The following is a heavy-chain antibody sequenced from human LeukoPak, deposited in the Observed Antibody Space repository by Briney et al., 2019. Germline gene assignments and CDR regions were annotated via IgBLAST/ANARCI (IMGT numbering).Heavy chain of an antibody. Sequence: GGSPRLSCAASGFTFSSYAMHWVRQAPGKGLEWVAIISYDGTNKYYADSVKGRFTISRDNSKNTLYVQMNSLRAEDTAVYYCARPVCTGCYSFDYWGQGTLVTVSS. CDR2: ISYDGTNK. V-gene: IGHV3-30-3*01. D-gene: IGHD2-2*01. J-gene: IGHJ4*02. CDR3: ARPVCTGCYSFDY. CDR1: GFTFSSYA.